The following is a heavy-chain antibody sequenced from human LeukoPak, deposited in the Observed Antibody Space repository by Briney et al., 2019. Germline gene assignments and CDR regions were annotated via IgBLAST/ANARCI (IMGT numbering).Heavy chain of an antibody. CDR3: ARARIAAAGIDY. D-gene: IGHD6-13*01. CDR2: INHSGST. V-gene: IGHV4-34*01. CDR1: GGSFSGYY. Sequence: PSETLSLTCAVYGGSFSGYYWSWIRQPPGKGLEWIGEINHSGSTNYNPSLKSRVTMSVDTSKNQFSLKLSSVTAADTAVYYCARARIAAAGIDYWGQGTLVTVSS. J-gene: IGHJ4*02.